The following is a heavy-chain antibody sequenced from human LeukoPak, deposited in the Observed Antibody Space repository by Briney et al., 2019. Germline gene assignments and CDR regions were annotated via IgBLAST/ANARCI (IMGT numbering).Heavy chain of an antibody. CDR1: GYSFTSYW. CDR2: IYPGDSDT. D-gene: IGHD3-22*01. V-gene: IGHV5-51*01. J-gene: IGHJ4*02. CDR3: ARLCDSSGYYQYYFDY. Sequence: GESLKISCKGSGYSFTSYWIGWVRQMPGKGLEWMGIIYPGDSDTRYSPSFQGQVTISADKSISTAYLQWSSLKASDTAMYYCARLCDSSGYYQYYFDYWGQGTLVTVSS.